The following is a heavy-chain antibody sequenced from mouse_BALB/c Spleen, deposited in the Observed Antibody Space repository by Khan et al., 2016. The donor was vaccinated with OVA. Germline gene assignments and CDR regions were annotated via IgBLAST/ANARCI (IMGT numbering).Heavy chain of an antibody. Sequence: VQLKESGGGLVQPGGSRKLSCAASGFTFSDYGLAWVRQAPGKGPEWVAFIRSLAYSIYYADTVTGRFTISRENAKNTLYLEMSSLRSEDTAMYYCARSWAMDYWGQGTSVTVSS. V-gene: IGHV5-15*02. CDR3: ARSWAMDY. CDR2: IRSLAYSI. CDR1: GFTFSDYG. J-gene: IGHJ4*01.